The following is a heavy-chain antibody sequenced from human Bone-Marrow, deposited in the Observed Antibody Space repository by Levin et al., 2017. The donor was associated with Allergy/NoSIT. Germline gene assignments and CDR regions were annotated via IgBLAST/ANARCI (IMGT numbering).Heavy chain of an antibody. CDR2: VYYLGNT. CDR3: AYGSEPLDAFNI. CDR1: GGSINSYY. Sequence: SETLSLTCTVSGGSINSYYWSWIRQPPGKGLEWIGYVYYLGNTKYSPSLESRVTMSVDTSTRQYSLRLSSVTAADTAVYYCAYGSEPLDAFNIWGQGTMVTVSS. D-gene: IGHD3-10*01. J-gene: IGHJ3*02. V-gene: IGHV4-59*03.